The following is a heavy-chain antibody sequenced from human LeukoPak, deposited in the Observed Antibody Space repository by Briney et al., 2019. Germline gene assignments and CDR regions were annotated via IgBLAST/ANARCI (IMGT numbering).Heavy chain of an antibody. D-gene: IGHD3-22*01. CDR3: TTLQMYYYDSSGYYFFDY. Sequence: PGGSLRLSCAASGFTFSNAWMNWVRQAPGKGLEWVGRIKSKTDGGTTDCAAPVKGRFTISRDDSKNTLYLQMNSLKTEDTAVYYCTTLQMYYYDSSGYYFFDYWGQGTLVTVSS. CDR2: IKSKTDGGTT. V-gene: IGHV3-15*01. J-gene: IGHJ4*02. CDR1: GFTFSNAW.